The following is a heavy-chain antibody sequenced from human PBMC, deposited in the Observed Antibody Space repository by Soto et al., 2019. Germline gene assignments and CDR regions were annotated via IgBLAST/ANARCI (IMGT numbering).Heavy chain of an antibody. D-gene: IGHD6-13*01. CDR3: ARTPTTYPSSWYEWWFYP. CDR2: IYYSGST. Sequence: SETLSLTCSVSSGSINSSSYFWGWIRQPPGKGLEWIGSIYYSGSTYYNPAFKSRVSISVDTSKNQFSLTMNSVTAADTAVYYCARTPTTYPSSWYEWWFYPWGQGTQVT. CDR1: SGSINSSSYF. V-gene: IGHV4-39*01. J-gene: IGHJ5*02.